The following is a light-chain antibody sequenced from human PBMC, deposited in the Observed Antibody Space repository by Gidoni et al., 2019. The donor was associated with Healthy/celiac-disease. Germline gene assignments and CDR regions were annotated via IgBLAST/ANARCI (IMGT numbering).Light chain of an antibody. CDR1: QSLLHSNGYNY. Sequence: ILTTQSPLSLPVTPGEPASISCRSSQSLLHSNGYNYLDWYLQRPGQSPQLLIYLGSNRASGVPDRFSGSGSGTDFTLKISRVEAEDVGVYYCMQALQTPLTFGGGTKVEIK. CDR3: MQALQTPLT. CDR2: LGS. V-gene: IGKV2-28*01. J-gene: IGKJ4*01.